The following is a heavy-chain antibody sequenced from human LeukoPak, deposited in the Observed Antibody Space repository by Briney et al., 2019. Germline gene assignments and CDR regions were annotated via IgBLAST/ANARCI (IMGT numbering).Heavy chain of an antibody. CDR1: GGSISSSGYY. J-gene: IGHJ4*02. CDR2: FHYSGST. Sequence: KPSETLSLTCTVSGGSISSSGYYWGWIRQPPGKGLEWIGNFHYSGSTYYNPSLKSRVSISVDTSKNQFSLKLSSVTAADTAVYYCARHDSDRGVRGYFDYWGQGTLVTVSS. CDR3: ARHDSDRGVRGYFDY. V-gene: IGHV4-39*01. D-gene: IGHD3-10*01.